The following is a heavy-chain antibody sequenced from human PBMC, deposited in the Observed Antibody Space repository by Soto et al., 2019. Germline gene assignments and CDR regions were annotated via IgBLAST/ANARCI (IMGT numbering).Heavy chain of an antibody. CDR3: ARISAAGVLNWFDP. Sequence: GESLKISCQGSGYTFSNYWIGWVRQMPGKGLQWMGNIDPSDSYTKYSPSFQGHVTISVDKSISTAYLQWSSLKASDTAIYYCARISAAGVLNWFDPWGQGTVVTVSS. D-gene: IGHD6-13*01. V-gene: IGHV5-10-1*01. J-gene: IGHJ5*02. CDR1: GYTFSNYW. CDR2: IDPSDSYT.